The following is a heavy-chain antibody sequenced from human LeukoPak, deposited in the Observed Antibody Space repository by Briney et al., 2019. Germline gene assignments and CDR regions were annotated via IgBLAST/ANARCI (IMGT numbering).Heavy chain of an antibody. J-gene: IGHJ6*03. Sequence: PGGSLRLSCAASGFTFSSYSMNWVRQAPGKGLEWVSSISSSSSYIYYADSVKGRFTISRDNAKNSLYLQMNSLRAEDTAVYYCARGAGGNSMRGYYYYMDVWGKGTTVTVSS. CDR3: ARGAGGNSMRGYYYYMDV. CDR2: ISSSSSYI. D-gene: IGHD4-23*01. CDR1: GFTFSSYS. V-gene: IGHV3-21*01.